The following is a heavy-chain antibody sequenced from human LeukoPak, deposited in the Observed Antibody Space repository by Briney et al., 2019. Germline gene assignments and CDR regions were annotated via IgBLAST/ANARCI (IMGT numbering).Heavy chain of an antibody. CDR2: IYYSGST. Sequence: PSETLSLTCTVSGGSISSYYWSWVRQPPGKGLEWIGYIYYSGSTNYNPSLKSRVTISVDTSKNQFSLKLSSVTAADTAVYYCARPSGYNWNDVYAFDIWGQGTMVTVSS. J-gene: IGHJ3*02. V-gene: IGHV4-59*08. CDR3: ARPSGYNWNDVYAFDI. D-gene: IGHD1-1*01. CDR1: GGSISSYY.